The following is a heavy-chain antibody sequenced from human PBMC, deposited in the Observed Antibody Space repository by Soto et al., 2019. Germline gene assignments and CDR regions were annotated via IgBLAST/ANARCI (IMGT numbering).Heavy chain of an antibody. V-gene: IGHV4-30-4*01. D-gene: IGHD2-15*01. CDR1: CGATTIYNY. Sequence: LSLTFTVSCGATTIYNYLTFILQPPGKVLEWLGHIYYSGSTDYNPSLKSRLAISIDTSKNQFSLKLSSVTAADTAVYFCAREGGVSCAAPYYFGYWGQGTLVTVSS. CDR3: AREGGVSCAAPYYFGY. J-gene: IGHJ4*02. CDR2: IYYSGST.